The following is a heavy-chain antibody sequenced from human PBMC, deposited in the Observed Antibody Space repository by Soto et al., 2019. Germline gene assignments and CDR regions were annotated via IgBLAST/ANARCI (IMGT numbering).Heavy chain of an antibody. CDR2: ISPSSNYI. CDR3: ARLAGYGSSGYYLDY. D-gene: IGHD3-22*01. CDR1: GFAFSTYS. Sequence: EVQLVESGGGLVKPGGSLSLSCAASGFAFSTYSMNWVRQAPGKGLEWLSSISPSSNYIYYADSVEGRFTISGDNAKDSLYLQINSLRAEDTAVYYCARLAGYGSSGYYLDYWGQGTLVTVSS. J-gene: IGHJ4*02. V-gene: IGHV3-21*01.